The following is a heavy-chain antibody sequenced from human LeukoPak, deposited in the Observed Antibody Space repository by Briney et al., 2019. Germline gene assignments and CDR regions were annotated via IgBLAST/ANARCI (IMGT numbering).Heavy chain of an antibody. J-gene: IGHJ5*02. V-gene: IGHV4-4*07. D-gene: IGHD1-26*01. CDR2: IYTSGST. Sequence: PSETLSLTCTVSGYSISSGYYRSWIRQPAGKGLEWIGRIYTSGSTNYNPSLKSRVTMSVDTSKNQFSLKLSSVTAADTAVYYCARGPPRIIVGATRGWFDPWGQGTLVTVSS. CDR3: ARGPPRIIVGATRGWFDP. CDR1: GYSISSGYY.